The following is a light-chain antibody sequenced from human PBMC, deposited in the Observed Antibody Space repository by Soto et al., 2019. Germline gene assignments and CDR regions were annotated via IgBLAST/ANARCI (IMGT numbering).Light chain of an antibody. CDR3: QQYGRGLT. Sequence: EIVLTQSPGTLSLSPGERATLSCRASQSVSSSYLAWYQQKPGQAPRLLIYGASSRATGIPDRFSGSGSGTDFTLTISRLEPEDFAVYYCQQYGRGLTFGEGTKVEIK. CDR1: QSVSSSY. V-gene: IGKV3-20*01. CDR2: GAS. J-gene: IGKJ4*01.